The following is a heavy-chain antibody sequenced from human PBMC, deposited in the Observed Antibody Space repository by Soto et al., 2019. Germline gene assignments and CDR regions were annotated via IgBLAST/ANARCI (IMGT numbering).Heavy chain of an antibody. CDR2: IYYTGNT. Sequence: QVQLQESGPGLVKPSQILSLTCTVSGASISGGDYYWTWIRQPPGKGLEWIGSIYYTGNTYSNPSLESRLSISVDPSNNQFALRLTSVTAPDTAIYYCARATYDSSTYYLDYWGQGILVTVSS. J-gene: IGHJ4*02. CDR3: ARATYDSSTYYLDY. D-gene: IGHD3-22*01. V-gene: IGHV4-30-4*01. CDR1: GASISGGDYY.